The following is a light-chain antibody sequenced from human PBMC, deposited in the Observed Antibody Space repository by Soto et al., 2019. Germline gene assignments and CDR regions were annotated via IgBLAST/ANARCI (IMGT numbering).Light chain of an antibody. CDR2: DDR. J-gene: IGLJ2*01. Sequence: SYELTQPPSVSVAPGQTAMITCGGNDIGSKTVHWYQQRPGQAPMLVVYDDRDRPSGIPERFSGSNSGSTATLTISRVEAGDEADYYCAAWDDSLNGVVFGGGTKLTVL. CDR3: AAWDDSLNGVV. V-gene: IGLV3-21*02. CDR1: DIGSKT.